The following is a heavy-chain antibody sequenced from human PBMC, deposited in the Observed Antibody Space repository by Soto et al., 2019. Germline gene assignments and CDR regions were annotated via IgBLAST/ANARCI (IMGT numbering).Heavy chain of an antibody. J-gene: IGHJ4*02. CDR3: AKDLSSGWALDY. Sequence: QVQLVESGGGVVQPGRSLRLSCAASGFTFSSYGMHWVRQAPGKGLERVAIISYDGSNKYYADSVKGRFTISRDNSKNTLYLQMNSLRAEDTALYYCAKDLSSGWALDYWGQGTLVTVSS. CDR1: GFTFSSYG. D-gene: IGHD6-19*01. V-gene: IGHV3-30*18. CDR2: ISYDGSNK.